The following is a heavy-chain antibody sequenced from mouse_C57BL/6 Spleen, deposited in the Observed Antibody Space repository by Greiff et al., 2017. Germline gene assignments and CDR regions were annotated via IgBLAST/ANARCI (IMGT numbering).Heavy chain of an antibody. Sequence: QVQLQQSGAELVRPGTSVKVSCKASGYAFTNYLIEWVKQRPGQGLEWIGVINPGSGGTNYNEKFKGKATLTAYKSSSPAYMQLSSLTSEDSAFYFCARLVYAIDYWGQGTSVTVSS. CDR1: GYAFTNYL. CDR3: ARLVYAIDY. J-gene: IGHJ4*01. V-gene: IGHV1-54*01. CDR2: INPGSGGT. D-gene: IGHD1-1*02.